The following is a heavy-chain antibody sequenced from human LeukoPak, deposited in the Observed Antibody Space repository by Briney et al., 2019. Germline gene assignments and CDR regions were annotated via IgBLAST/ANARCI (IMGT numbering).Heavy chain of an antibody. J-gene: IGHJ4*02. CDR3: ASITIFGVVTSKYYFDY. V-gene: IGHV3-53*01. CDR2: IYSGGSP. CDR1: GLTVSSNY. Sequence: GGSLRLSCAVSGLTVSSNYMSWVRQAPGEGIEWVSLIYSGGSPYYADSVKGRFTISRDNSKNTLYLQMDSLRAEDTAVYYCASITIFGVVTSKYYFDYWGEGTLVTVSS. D-gene: IGHD3-3*01.